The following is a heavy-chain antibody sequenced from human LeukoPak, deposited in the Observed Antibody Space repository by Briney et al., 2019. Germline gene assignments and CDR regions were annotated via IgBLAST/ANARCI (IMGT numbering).Heavy chain of an antibody. D-gene: IGHD3-9*01. V-gene: IGHV1-2*02. Sequence: ASVKVSCKASVYTFIGNYRHWVRQAPGQGLEYMGGMNSDTGDTNYEQKFQGRVTMTWDTSTSTAYMQLRSLRPDDTAVFYCAREQFDSVKKNFYSWGQGTLVTVSS. J-gene: IGHJ4*02. CDR2: MNSDTGDT. CDR1: VYTFIGNY. CDR3: AREQFDSVKKNFYS.